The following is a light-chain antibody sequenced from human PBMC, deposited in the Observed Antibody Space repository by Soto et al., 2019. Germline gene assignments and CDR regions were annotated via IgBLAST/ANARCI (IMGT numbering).Light chain of an antibody. V-gene: IGKV3D-20*02. J-gene: IGKJ1*01. CDR3: QQYNNWPKM. CDR2: DAS. CDR1: QSVSSSS. Sequence: EIVLTQSPGTLSLSPGERATLSCRASQSVSSSSLAWYQQRRGQAPRLLIHDASSRATGIPDRFSGSGSGTEFTPTISSLQSEDFAVYYCQQYNNWPKMFGQGTKVDIK.